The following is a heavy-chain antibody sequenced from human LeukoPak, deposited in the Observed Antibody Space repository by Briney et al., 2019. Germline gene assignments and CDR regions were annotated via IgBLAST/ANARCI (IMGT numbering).Heavy chain of an antibody. J-gene: IGHJ4*02. CDR3: ASLPSSAYSSGWYADY. D-gene: IGHD6-19*01. V-gene: IGHV3-21*01. CDR2: ISSSSSYT. Sequence: GGSLRLXCAASGFTFSSYSMSWVRQAPGKGLEWVSSISSSSSYTYYADSVKGRFTISRDNAKNSLYLQMNSLRAEDTAVYYCASLPSSAYSSGWYADYWGQGTLVTVSS. CDR1: GFTFSSYS.